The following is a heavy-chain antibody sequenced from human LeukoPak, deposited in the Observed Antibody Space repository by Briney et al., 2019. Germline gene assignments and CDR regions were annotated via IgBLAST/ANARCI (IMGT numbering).Heavy chain of an antibody. J-gene: IGHJ3*02. CDR3: ARNVSRGEPGGAFDM. Sequence: PSETLSLTCTVSGGAISGRRDYWGWIRQPPGKGLEWIASIYYSGSTHYNPSLKSRVTISVDTSRNQFSLELRTATAADTAMYYCARNVSRGEPGGAFDMWGQGTTATVSS. CDR2: IYYSGST. D-gene: IGHD3-16*01. CDR1: GGAISGRRDY. V-gene: IGHV4-39*01.